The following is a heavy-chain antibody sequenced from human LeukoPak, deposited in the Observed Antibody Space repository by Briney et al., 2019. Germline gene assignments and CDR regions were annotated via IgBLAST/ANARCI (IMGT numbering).Heavy chain of an antibody. CDR1: GGSFSGYY. V-gene: IGHV4-34*01. J-gene: IGHJ4*02. CDR2: ISHSGST. D-gene: IGHD4-23*01. Sequence: SETLSLTCAVYGGSFSGYYCHWIRQPPGKGLEWIGEISHSGSTKYYPSLKSRVTVSVDTSKNQFSLKLSSATAADTAVYYCFLWDTVVSRDYWGQGTLVTVSS. CDR3: FLWDTVVSRDY.